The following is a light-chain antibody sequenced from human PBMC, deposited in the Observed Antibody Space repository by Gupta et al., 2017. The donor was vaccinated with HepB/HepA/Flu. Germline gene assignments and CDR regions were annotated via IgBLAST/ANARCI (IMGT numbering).Light chain of an antibody. J-gene: IGKJ1*01. CDR1: QTITNY. CDR2: STS. CDR3: QQIHIPRT. V-gene: IGKV1-39*01. Sequence: DIQLTQSPSSLSASVGDRVTITCRASQTITNYLNWYQQQPGKAPRLLIYSTSTLVTGVPSRFRGSGSETIFTLTINKVQPEDSALYFFQQIHIPRTFGQGTKVEI.